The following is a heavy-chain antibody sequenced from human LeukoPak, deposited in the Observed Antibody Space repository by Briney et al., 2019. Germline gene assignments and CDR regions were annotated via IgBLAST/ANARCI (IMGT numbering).Heavy chain of an antibody. D-gene: IGHD1-1*01. J-gene: IGHJ3*02. V-gene: IGHV1-18*01. CDR2: ISAYNGNK. CDR1: GYTFTSYS. CDR3: ARDNDDALDI. Sequence: ASVKVSCKASGYTFTSYSISWVRQAPGQGLEWMGWISAYNGNKNYAQKLQGRVTITTDTSTSTAYMELRSRGSDDTAVYYCARDNDDALDIWGRGTMVSVSS.